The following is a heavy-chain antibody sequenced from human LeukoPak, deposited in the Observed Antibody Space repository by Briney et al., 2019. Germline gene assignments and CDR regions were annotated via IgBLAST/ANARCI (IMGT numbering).Heavy chain of an antibody. CDR2: ISWNSGSI. CDR1: GFTFDDYA. Sequence: GGSLRLSCAASGFTFDDYAMHWVRQAPGKGLEWVSGISWNSGSIGYADSVKGRFTISRDNAKNSLYLQMNSLRAEDTALYYCAVSGWYGDWGQGTLVTVSS. D-gene: IGHD6-19*01. CDR3: AVSGWYGD. V-gene: IGHV3-9*01. J-gene: IGHJ4*02.